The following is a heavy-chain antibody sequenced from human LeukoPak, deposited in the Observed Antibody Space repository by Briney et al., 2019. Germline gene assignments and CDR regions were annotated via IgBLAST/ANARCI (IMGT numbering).Heavy chain of an antibody. CDR1: GGSISSSRYY. CDR3: ARSTNWFDP. Sequence: SETLSLTCTVSGGSISSSRYYWRWIRQPPGKGLEWIGSIYYSRSTYYNPSLKSRVTISVDTSKNPFSLKLSSVTAADPAVYYCARSTNWFDPWGQGTLVTVSS. CDR2: IYYSRST. V-gene: IGHV4-39*01. J-gene: IGHJ5*02.